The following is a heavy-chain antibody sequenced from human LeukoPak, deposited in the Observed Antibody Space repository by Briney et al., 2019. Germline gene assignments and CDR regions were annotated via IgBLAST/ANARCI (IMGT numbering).Heavy chain of an antibody. CDR1: GFTVSSNY. V-gene: IGHV3-53*05. Sequence: QSGGSLRLSCAASGFTVSSNYMSWVRQAPGKGLEWVSVIYSGGSTYYADSVKGRFTISRDNSKNTLYLQMNSLRAEDTAVYYCARGIIVVVPAAIRTPVDYWGQGTLVTVSS. CDR2: IYSGGST. CDR3: ARGIIVVVPAAIRTPVDY. D-gene: IGHD2-2*01. J-gene: IGHJ4*02.